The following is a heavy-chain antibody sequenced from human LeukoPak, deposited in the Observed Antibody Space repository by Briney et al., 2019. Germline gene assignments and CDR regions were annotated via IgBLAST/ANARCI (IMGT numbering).Heavy chain of an antibody. CDR2: IYYSGST. Sequence: SETLSLTCTASGGSISSYYWNWIRQPPGKGLEWIGYIYYSGSTNYNPSLKSRVTISVDTSKNQFSLKLSSVTAADTAVYYCASQYSSSWSYGMDVWGQGTTVTVSS. J-gene: IGHJ6*02. CDR3: ASQYSSSWSYGMDV. CDR1: GGSISSYY. D-gene: IGHD6-13*01. V-gene: IGHV4-59*01.